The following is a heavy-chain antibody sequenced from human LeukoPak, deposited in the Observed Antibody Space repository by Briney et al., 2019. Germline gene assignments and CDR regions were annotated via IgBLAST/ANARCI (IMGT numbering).Heavy chain of an antibody. CDR2: IFYTGAT. D-gene: IGHD1-26*01. Sequence: SETLSLTCTVSGGSISEYYWSWIRQSPGKGLEWIAYIFYTGATKYNPSLVGRVTISVDSSENQLSLKVRSVTAVDTAIYYCVRHPPRATVGWAFDIWGQGTMVTVSS. V-gene: IGHV4-59*08. CDR1: GGSISEYY. CDR3: VRHPPRATVGWAFDI. J-gene: IGHJ3*02.